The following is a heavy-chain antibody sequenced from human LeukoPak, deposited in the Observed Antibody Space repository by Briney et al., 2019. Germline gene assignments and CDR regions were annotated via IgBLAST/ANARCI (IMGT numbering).Heavy chain of an antibody. Sequence: GGTLRLSCAASGFTFSSYGMSWVRQAPGKGLEWVSAISGSGGSTYYADSVKGRFTISRDNSKNTLYLQMNSLRAEDTAVYYCANQYCSSTSCYGYGYYYYYMDVWGKGTTVTISS. CDR1: GFTFSSYG. CDR3: ANQYCSSTSCYGYGYYYYYMDV. CDR2: ISGSGGST. J-gene: IGHJ6*03. V-gene: IGHV3-23*01. D-gene: IGHD2-2*01.